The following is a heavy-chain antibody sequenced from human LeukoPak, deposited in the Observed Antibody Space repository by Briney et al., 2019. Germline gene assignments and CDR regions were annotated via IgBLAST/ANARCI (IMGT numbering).Heavy chain of an antibody. Sequence: ASVRVSCKASGYTFTSYGIHWVRQAPGQGLDWMGWINTNTGNPTYAQGFTGRSVFSLETSVSTSYLQITSLKAEDTAVYYCARGRGSSARLGYFYYYIDVWGQGTTVTVSS. V-gene: IGHV7-4-1*02. CDR2: INTNTGNP. D-gene: IGHD1-26*01. J-gene: IGHJ6*02. CDR3: ARGRGSSARLGYFYYYIDV. CDR1: GYTFTSYG.